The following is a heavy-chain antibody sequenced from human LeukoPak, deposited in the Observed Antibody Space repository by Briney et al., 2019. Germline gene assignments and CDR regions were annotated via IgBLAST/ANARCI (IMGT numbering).Heavy chain of an antibody. CDR3: TTDSQGPYIYYHDY. V-gene: IGHV3-48*04. Sequence: GGSLRLSCTGSGFTFSSNDMSWVRQPPGKGLEWVSYISITSKTIKYADSVKGRFSISRDNAGNSLYLQMNSLRAEDTAMYYCTTDSQGPYIYYHDYWGQGTLVTVSS. CDR1: GFTFSSND. CDR2: ISITSKTI. J-gene: IGHJ4*02. D-gene: IGHD1-26*01.